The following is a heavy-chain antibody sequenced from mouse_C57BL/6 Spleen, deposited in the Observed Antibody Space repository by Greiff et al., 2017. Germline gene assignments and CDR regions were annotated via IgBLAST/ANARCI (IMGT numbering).Heavy chain of an antibody. CDR1: GFNIKDYY. D-gene: IGHD4-1*01. J-gene: IGHJ2*01. V-gene: IGHV14-1*01. CDR3: TTWEGERGLFDY. Sequence: VQLQQSGAELVRPGAPVKLSCTASGFNIKDYYMHWVKQRPEQGLEWIGRIDPEDGDTEYAPKFQGKATMTADTSSNTAYLQLSSLTSEDTAVYYCTTWEGERGLFDYWGQGTTLTVSS. CDR2: IDPEDGDT.